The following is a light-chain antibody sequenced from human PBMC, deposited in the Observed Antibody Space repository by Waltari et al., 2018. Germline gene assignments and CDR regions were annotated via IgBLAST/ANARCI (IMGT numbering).Light chain of an antibody. CDR1: QRLFYISNNKNY. Sequence: DIVLTQSPESLPVSLGERATIHCTSSQRLFYISNNKNYLAWYQQKPGQPPKLLIYWASTRDSGVPDRFSGSGSGTDFTLTISSLQAEDVAVYTCQQYFDTPFTFGPGTKV. J-gene: IGKJ3*01. CDR2: WAS. V-gene: IGKV4-1*01. CDR3: QQYFDTPFT.